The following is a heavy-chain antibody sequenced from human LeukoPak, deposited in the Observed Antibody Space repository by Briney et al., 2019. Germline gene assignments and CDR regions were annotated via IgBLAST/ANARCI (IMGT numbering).Heavy chain of an antibody. J-gene: IGHJ4*02. CDR1: GFTFATYA. CDR3: AKDYSRTSSSWYYFDY. Sequence: AGSLTPACPVAGFTFATYAMRWVRQAAGDGLGWVSAIDDSGGSTNYADSVKGRFTISRDNPKNTLYLQMNRLRAEDTAVYYCAKDYSRTSSSWYYFDYWGLGTLVTVSS. V-gene: IGHV3-23*01. CDR2: IDDSGGST. D-gene: IGHD6-13*01.